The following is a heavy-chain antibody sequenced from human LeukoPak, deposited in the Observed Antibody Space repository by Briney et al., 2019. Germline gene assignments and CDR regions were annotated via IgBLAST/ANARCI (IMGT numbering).Heavy chain of an antibody. CDR3: TRDQEAFEY. V-gene: IGHV3-23*01. Sequence: GGSLRLSSAASGFTFSSYAMSWVRQAPGKGLEWVSAISGSGGSTYYADSVKGRFTISRDKSKNTLYLQMNSLRAEDTAVYYCTRDQEAFEYGGQGTLVTVSP. CDR1: GFTFSSYA. J-gene: IGHJ4*02. CDR2: ISGSGGST.